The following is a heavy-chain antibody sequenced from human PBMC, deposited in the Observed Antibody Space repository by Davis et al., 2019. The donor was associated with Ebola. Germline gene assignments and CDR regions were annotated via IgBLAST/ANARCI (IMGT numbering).Heavy chain of an antibody. D-gene: IGHD2-2*02. CDR2: VSGSGTTT. CDR1: PLSFLIYA. CDR3: AKASWGPAARPLLDS. V-gene: IGHV3-23*01. Sequence: GGSLRLSCAASPLSFLIYAMSWVRQAPGKGLEWVSAVSGSGTTTAYADSVKGRFTISRDNSNNTLYLQMNSLRVEDTARYYCAKASWGPAARPLLDSWGQGTLVTVSS. J-gene: IGHJ4*02.